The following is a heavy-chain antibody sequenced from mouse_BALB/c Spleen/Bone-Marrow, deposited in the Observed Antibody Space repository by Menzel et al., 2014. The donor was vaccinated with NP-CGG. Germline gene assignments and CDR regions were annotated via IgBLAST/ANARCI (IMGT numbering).Heavy chain of an antibody. J-gene: IGHJ4*01. CDR3: ARYLIFYDYDEAMDY. CDR2: IDPANGDT. CDR1: GFNIKDTY. V-gene: IGHV14-3*02. Sequence: VQLKHSGAELVKPGASVKLSCTAPGFNIKDTYMHWVKQRPEQGLEWIGRIDPANGDTKYDPKFQGKATITADTSSNTAYLQLSSLTSEDTAVYYCARYLIFYDYDEAMDYWGQGTSVTVSS. D-gene: IGHD2-4*01.